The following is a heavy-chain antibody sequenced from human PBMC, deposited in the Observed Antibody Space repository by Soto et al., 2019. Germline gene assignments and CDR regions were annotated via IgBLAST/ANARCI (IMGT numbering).Heavy chain of an antibody. V-gene: IGHV3-15*07. D-gene: IGHD6-13*01. CDR1: GFTFSNAW. CDR2: IKSKTDGGTT. J-gene: IGHJ6*02. Sequence: GGSLRLSCAASGFTFSNAWMNWVRQAPGKGLEWVGRIKSKTDGGTTDYAAPVKGRFTISRDDSKNTLYLQMNSLKTEDTAVYYCTTGHSSSWYYYYGMDVWGQGTTVTVSS. CDR3: TTGHSSSWYYYYGMDV.